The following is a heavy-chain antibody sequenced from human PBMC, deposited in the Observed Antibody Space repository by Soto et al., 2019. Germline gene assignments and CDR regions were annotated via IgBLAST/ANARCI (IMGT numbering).Heavy chain of an antibody. CDR1: GFTFNNFA. J-gene: IGHJ4*02. Sequence: EVQLMESGGALERPGGSLRLSCAASGFTFNNFAMIWVRQAPGKGLEWVSAISGSGSNTYYADSVKGRFTISRDNSKNTVSLQMRSLRVEDTAVYYCTTLEERNSNWYGKFASWGQGTQVTVSS. D-gene: IGHD6-13*01. CDR2: ISGSGSNT. CDR3: TTLEERNSNWYGKFAS. V-gene: IGHV3-23*01.